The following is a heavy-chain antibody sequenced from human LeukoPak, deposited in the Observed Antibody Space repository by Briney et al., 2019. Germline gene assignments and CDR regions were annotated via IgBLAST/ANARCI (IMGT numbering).Heavy chain of an antibody. V-gene: IGHV1-46*01. Sequence: ASVKVSCKASGYTFTSSYMHWVRQAPGQGLEWMGVISPSGGGATYEQKFQGRVAMTTDMSTTVYMELRSLRSVDTAMYYCARSPPGYYYFGYWGQGTLVTVSS. CDR3: ARSPPGYYYFGY. J-gene: IGHJ4*02. D-gene: IGHD6-25*01. CDR2: ISPSGGGA. CDR1: GYTFTSSY.